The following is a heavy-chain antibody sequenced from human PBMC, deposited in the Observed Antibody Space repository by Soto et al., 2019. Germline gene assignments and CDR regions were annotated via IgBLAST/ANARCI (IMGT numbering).Heavy chain of an antibody. CDR2: IKQDGSEK. V-gene: IGHV3-7*05. D-gene: IGHD3-22*01. CDR3: ARPTQKYYYDSSGYYPAEYFQH. J-gene: IGHJ1*01. Sequence: ESGGGLVQPGGSLRLSCAASGFTFSSYWMSWVRQAPGKGLEWVANIKQDGSEKYYVDSVKGRFTISRDNAKNSLYLQMNSLRAEDTAVYYCARPTQKYYYDSSGYYPAEYFQHWGQGTLVTVSS. CDR1: GFTFSSYW.